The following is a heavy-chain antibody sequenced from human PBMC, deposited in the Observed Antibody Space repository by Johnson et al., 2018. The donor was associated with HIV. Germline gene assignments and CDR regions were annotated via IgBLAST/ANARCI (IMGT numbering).Heavy chain of an antibody. CDR2: IRYDGSNK. CDR1: GFTFSSYG. CDR3: AKGGGQLWFYIAFDI. D-gene: IGHD5-18*01. J-gene: IGHJ3*02. Sequence: QVQLVESGGGVVQPGGSLRLSCAASGFTFSSYGMHWVRQAPGKGLEWVAFIRYDGSNKYYADSVKGRFTISRDNSKNTLYLQMNSLGAEDTAVYYCAKGGGQLWFYIAFDIWGQGTMVTVSS. V-gene: IGHV3-30*02.